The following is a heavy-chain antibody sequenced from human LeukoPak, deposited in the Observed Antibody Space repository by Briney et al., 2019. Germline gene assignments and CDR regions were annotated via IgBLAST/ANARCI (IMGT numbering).Heavy chain of an antibody. CDR1: GFTFSSYA. J-gene: IGHJ4*02. V-gene: IGHV3-23*01. D-gene: IGHD6-19*01. CDR2: ISGSGGST. Sequence: GGSLRLSCAASGFTFSSYAMSWVRQAPGKGLEWVSAISGSGGSTYYAGSVKGRFTISRDISKNTLYLQMSSLRAEDTAVYYCAKEPYSSGWYGVYFLDYWGQGTLVTVSS. CDR3: AKEPYSSGWYGVYFLDY.